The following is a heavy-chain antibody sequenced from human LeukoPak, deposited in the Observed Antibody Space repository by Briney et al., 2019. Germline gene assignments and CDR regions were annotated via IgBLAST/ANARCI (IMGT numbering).Heavy chain of an antibody. Sequence: PGGSLRLSCAASGFTFSSYWMHWVRQAPGKGLVWVSRINSDGSSTSYADSVKGRFTISRDNAKNSLYLQMNSLRAEDTAVYYCARALGLEWLYAPYNWFDPWGQGTLVTVSS. CDR1: GFTFSSYW. D-gene: IGHD3-3*01. J-gene: IGHJ5*02. V-gene: IGHV3-74*01. CDR3: ARALGLEWLYAPYNWFDP. CDR2: INSDGSST.